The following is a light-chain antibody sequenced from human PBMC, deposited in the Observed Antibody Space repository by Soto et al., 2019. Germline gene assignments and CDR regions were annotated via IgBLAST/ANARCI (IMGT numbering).Light chain of an antibody. Sequence: QSALTQPRSVSGSPGQSVSISCTGSSGDVGGYNYVSWYQQHPGKAPKLLIYDVIRRPSGVPDRISGTKSGNTTSLTISGPQTEDEADYYCCSYVGTSVLFGGGTKLTVL. CDR2: DVI. CDR3: CSYVGTSVL. V-gene: IGLV2-11*01. CDR1: SGDVGGYNY. J-gene: IGLJ2*01.